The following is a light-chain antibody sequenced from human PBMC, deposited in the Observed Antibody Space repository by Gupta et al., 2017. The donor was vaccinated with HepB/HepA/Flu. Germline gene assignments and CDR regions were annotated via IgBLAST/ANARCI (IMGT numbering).Light chain of an antibody. V-gene: IGKV3-15*01. CDR2: GAS. J-gene: IGKJ2*01. Sequence: EIVMTQSPATLSVSPGERATLSCRASQSVSSNLAWYQQKPGQAPRLRIYGASTRATGIPARFSGSGSGTEFTLTISSLQSEDFAVYYCQQYNTWPPGLPFGQGTKLEIK. CDR3: QQYNTWPPGLP. CDR1: QSVSSN.